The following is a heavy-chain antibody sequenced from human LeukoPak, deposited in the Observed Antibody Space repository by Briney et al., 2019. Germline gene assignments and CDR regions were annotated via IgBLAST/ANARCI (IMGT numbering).Heavy chain of an antibody. CDR1: GYTFTSYG. Sequence: ASVKVSCKASGYTFTSYGISWVRQAPGQGLEWMGWISAYNGNTNYAQKLQGRVTMTTDTSTSTAYMELRSLRSDDTAAYYCAREAGGEYSYGSDYWGQGTLVTVSS. CDR2: ISAYNGNT. CDR3: AREAGGEYSYGSDY. J-gene: IGHJ4*02. D-gene: IGHD5-18*01. V-gene: IGHV1-18*01.